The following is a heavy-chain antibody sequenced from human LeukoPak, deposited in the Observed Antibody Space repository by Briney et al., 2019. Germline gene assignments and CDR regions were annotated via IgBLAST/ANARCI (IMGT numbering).Heavy chain of an antibody. CDR3: AKEGRGVYVLTYFDY. D-gene: IGHD2-8*01. Sequence: GGSLRLSCAASGFTFSNYGMSWVRQAPGKGLEWVSTISGSGTSTFSADSVKGRFTISRDNSRNTLYLQMNSLRAEDTAPYYCAKEGRGVYVLTYFDYWGQGTLVTVSS. CDR2: ISGSGTST. CDR1: GFTFSNYG. J-gene: IGHJ4*02. V-gene: IGHV3-23*01.